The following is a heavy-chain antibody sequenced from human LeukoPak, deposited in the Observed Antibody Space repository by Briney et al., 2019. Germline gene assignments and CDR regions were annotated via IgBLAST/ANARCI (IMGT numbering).Heavy chain of an antibody. CDR1: GYSISSGYY. CDR2: IYYSGST. CDR3: AMHDFWNVHAFDI. J-gene: IGHJ3*02. Sequence: SETLSLTCTVSGYSISSGYYWGWIRQPPGKGLEWIGSIYYSGSTYYNPSLKSRVTISVDTSKNQFSLKLSSVTAADTAVYYCAMHDFWNVHAFDIWGQGTMVTVSS. V-gene: IGHV4-38-2*02. D-gene: IGHD3-3*01.